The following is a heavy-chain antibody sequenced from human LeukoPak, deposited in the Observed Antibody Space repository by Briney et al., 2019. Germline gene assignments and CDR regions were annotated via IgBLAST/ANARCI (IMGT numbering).Heavy chain of an antibody. CDR1: GGSISSYY. CDR3: ARLRGPETRDFDY. Sequence: PSETLSLTRTVSGGSISSYYWSWIRQPPGRGLEWIGYIYYSGSTNYNPSLKSRVTISVDTSKNQFSLKLSSVTAADTAVYYCARLRGPETRDFDYWGQGTLVTVSS. D-gene: IGHD2-2*01. CDR2: IYYSGST. V-gene: IGHV4-59*08. J-gene: IGHJ4*02.